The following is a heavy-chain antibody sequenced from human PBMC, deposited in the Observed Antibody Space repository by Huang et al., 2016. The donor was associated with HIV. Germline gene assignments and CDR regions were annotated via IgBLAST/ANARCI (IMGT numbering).Heavy chain of an antibody. J-gene: IGHJ5*01. D-gene: IGHD1-20*01. V-gene: IGHV1-18*01. CDR3: TRDDNWNGDPDNWFVT. CDR2: YSTNKDNT. CDR1: CYTITSYG. Sequence: QVQLVQSGSVVKKPGAPGKLSCKASCYTITSYGFSWVRQAPGQGLELLGLYSTNKDNTLYAQTVQGTVTMTTDTSTSAANMELRSLRIDAAACYYCTRDDNWNGDPDNWFVTWDHGTLVTVSS.